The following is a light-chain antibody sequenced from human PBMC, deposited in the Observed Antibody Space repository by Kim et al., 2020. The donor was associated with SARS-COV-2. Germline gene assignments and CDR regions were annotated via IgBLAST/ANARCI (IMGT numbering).Light chain of an antibody. Sequence: ASVGDRVNITCRASQRISTWLAWYQQKPGKAPKLLIYRASTLQSGVPSRFSGSGSGTDFTLTISSLQPDDFATYYCQQYNSYSRTFGRGTKVEIK. CDR1: QRISTW. J-gene: IGKJ1*01. CDR3: QQYNSYSRT. V-gene: IGKV1-5*03. CDR2: RAS.